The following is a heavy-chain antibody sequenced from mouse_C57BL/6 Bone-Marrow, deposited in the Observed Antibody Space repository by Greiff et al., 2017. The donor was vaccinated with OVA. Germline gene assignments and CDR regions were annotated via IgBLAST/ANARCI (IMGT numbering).Heavy chain of an antibody. V-gene: IGHV14-1*01. CDR2: IDPEDGDT. D-gene: IGHD1-1*01. CDR1: GFNIKDYY. J-gene: IGHJ1*03. CDR3: TPYYGSSLWYFDV. Sequence: EVQLQESGAELVRPGASVKLSCTASGFNIKDYYMHWVKQRPEQGLEWIGRIDPEDGDTEYAPKFQGKATMTADTSSNTAYLQLSSLTSEDTAVYYCTPYYGSSLWYFDVWGTGTTVTVSS.